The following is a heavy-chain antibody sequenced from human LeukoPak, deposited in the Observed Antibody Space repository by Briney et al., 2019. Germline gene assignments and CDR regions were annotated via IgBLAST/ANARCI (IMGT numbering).Heavy chain of an antibody. CDR2: IYYSGST. D-gene: IGHD3-10*01. Sequence: SETLSLTCTVSGGSISSGDYYWSWIRQPPGKGPEWIGYIYYSGSTYYNPSLKSRVTISVDTSKNQFSLKLSSVTAADTAVYYCAREAKRGFGRYYYYGMDVWGQGTTVTVSS. J-gene: IGHJ6*02. CDR1: GGSISSGDYY. CDR3: AREAKRGFGRYYYYGMDV. V-gene: IGHV4-30-4*01.